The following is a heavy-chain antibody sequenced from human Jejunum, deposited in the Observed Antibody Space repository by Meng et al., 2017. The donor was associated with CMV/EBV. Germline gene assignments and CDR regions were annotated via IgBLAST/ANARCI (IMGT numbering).Heavy chain of an antibody. D-gene: IGHD3-9*01. Sequence: VRQARGQGLEWRGWINPNSGDTNYAWKFQGRVTMTRDTTVSTSSMKLIRFRSDDTAVYYCTRAGVFCHNTPCRGLGYWGLGTRVTVSS. CDR2: INPNSGDT. V-gene: IGHV1-2*02. CDR3: TRAGVFCHNTPCRGLGY. J-gene: IGHJ4*02.